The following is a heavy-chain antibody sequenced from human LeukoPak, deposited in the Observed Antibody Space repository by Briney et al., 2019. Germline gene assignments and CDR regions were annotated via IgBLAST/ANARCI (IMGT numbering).Heavy chain of an antibody. CDR2: ISSSGSTI. V-gene: IGHV3-48*03. Sequence: GGSLRLSCAASGFTFSSYEMNWVRQAPGKGLEWVSYISSSGSTIYYADSVKGRFTIPRDNAKNSLYLQMNGLRAEETAVYYCAELGITMIAGVWGTGNPVTTSS. CDR3: AELGITMIAGV. J-gene: IGHJ6*04. CDR1: GFTFSSYE. D-gene: IGHD3-22*01.